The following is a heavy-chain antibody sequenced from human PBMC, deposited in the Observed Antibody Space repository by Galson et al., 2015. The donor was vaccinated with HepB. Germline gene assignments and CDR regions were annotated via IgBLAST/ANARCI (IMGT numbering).Heavy chain of an antibody. V-gene: IGHV3-30*04. Sequence: SLRLSCAASGFTFSRYTMHWVRQAPGKGLEWVAVMPYDGSDKYNPESVKGRFTISRDNSKNTLYLQMNSLRAEDTAVYYCARDSHNYGDGDYYCGMDVWGQGTTVTVSS. CDR1: GFTFSRYT. CDR3: ARDSHNYGDGDYYCGMDV. D-gene: IGHD4/OR15-4a*01. CDR2: MPYDGSDK. J-gene: IGHJ6*02.